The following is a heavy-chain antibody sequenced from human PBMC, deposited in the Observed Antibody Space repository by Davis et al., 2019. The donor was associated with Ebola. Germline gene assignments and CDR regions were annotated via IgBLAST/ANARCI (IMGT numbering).Heavy chain of an antibody. CDR2: ISGSGGST. CDR3: AKTRSIVVVVPYDY. J-gene: IGHJ4*02. V-gene: IGHV3-23*01. D-gene: IGHD2-15*01. Sequence: GESLKISCAASGFTFSSYAMSWVRQAPGKGLEWVSAISGSGGSTYYADSVKGRFTISRDNSKNTLYLQMNSLGAEDTAVYYCAKTRSIVVVVPYDYWGQGTLVTVSS. CDR1: GFTFSSYA.